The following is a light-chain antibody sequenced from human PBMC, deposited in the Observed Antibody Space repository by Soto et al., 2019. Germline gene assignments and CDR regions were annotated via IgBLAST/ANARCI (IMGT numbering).Light chain of an antibody. CDR3: CSYAGIHVV. Sequence: QSALTQPRSVSGSPGQSVTISCTGTSSDVGGYNYVSWYQQYPGKAPKLMIYDVSGLPSGVPDRFSGSKSGNTASLTISGLQAEDEADYYCCSYAGIHVVFGGGTKLTVL. CDR1: SSDVGGYNY. V-gene: IGLV2-11*01. J-gene: IGLJ2*01. CDR2: DVS.